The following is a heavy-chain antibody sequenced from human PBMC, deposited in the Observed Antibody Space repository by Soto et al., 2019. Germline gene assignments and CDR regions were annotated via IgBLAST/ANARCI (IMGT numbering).Heavy chain of an antibody. J-gene: IGHJ4*02. V-gene: IGHV3-30-3*01. CDR1: GFTFSSYA. Sequence: QVQLVESGGGVVQPGRSLRLSCEASGFTFSSYAMHWVRQAPGKGLEWVAVISYDGSNKYNADSVKGRFTISRDNSKNTLYLQMNSLRAEDTAVYHCARDGMVAYWGQGTLVTVSS. D-gene: IGHD1-26*01. CDR3: ARDGMVAY. CDR2: ISYDGSNK.